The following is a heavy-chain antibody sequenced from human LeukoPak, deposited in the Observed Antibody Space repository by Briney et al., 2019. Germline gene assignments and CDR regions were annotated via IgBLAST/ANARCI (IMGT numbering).Heavy chain of an antibody. CDR1: GYTFTSYG. D-gene: IGHD5-24*01. V-gene: IGHV1-18*01. J-gene: IGHJ4*02. CDR3: ARDDRWLLHSTGGFDY. Sequence: WASVKVSCKASGYTFTSYGISWARQAPGQGLEWMGWISAYNGNTNYAQKLQGRVTMTTDTSTSTAYMELRSLRSDDTAVYYCARDDRWLLHSTGGFDYWGQGTLVTVSS. CDR2: ISAYNGNT.